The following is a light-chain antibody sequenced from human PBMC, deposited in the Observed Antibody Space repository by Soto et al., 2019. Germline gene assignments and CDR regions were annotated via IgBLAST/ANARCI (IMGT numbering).Light chain of an antibody. V-gene: IGKV3-20*01. CDR2: AAS. CDR1: QSVTSNY. CDR3: QHYGSSATWT. J-gene: IGKJ1*01. Sequence: EVVLTQSPGTVSLSPGERATLSCRASQSVTSNYLAWYQQKPGQAPRLLIYAASSRATGIPDRFSGSGSGTDFTLSISRLESEDFAVYYWQHYGSSATWTFGQGTKVEIK.